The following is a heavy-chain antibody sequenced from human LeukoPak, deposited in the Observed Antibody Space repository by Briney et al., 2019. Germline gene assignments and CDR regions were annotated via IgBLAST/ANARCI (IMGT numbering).Heavy chain of an antibody. CDR3: GGDGVVVPAAISWGTFDM. CDR2: ISGSGGDT. J-gene: IGHJ3*02. CDR1: GFTFTNYA. Sequence: GGSLRLSCAASGFTFTNYAMSWVRQAPGKGLEWVSAISGSGGDTYYADSVKGRFTISRDNSKNTLYLQMNGLRAEDTAVYYCGGDGVVVPAAISWGTFDMWGQGTMVTVSS. V-gene: IGHV3-23*01. D-gene: IGHD2-2*02.